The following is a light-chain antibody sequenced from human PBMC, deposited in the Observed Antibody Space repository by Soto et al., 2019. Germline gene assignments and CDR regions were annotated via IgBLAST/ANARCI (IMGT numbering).Light chain of an antibody. V-gene: IGKV1-5*01. Sequence: DIQMTQSPSTLSASIGDRDTITCRASQNIYKWPAWYQQKPQKAPKLLIFKAAALETGVSQRFSVSGSGTEVTLTISSVQPDDIATHFCQQYVRYPLTFGGGTKVEI. CDR2: KAA. CDR3: QQYVRYPLT. J-gene: IGKJ4*01. CDR1: QNIYKW.